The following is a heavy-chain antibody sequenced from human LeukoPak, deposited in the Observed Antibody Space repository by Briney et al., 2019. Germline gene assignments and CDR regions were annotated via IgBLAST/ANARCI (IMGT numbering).Heavy chain of an antibody. Sequence: GGSLRLSCAASGFTFGSYGMHWVRQARGKALEWVALIRYDGSNKYYADSVKGRFTISRDNSKNTLYLQMNSLRAEGTAVYYCAKDEGYYDSSGYYLYYFDYWGQGTLVTVSS. CDR2: IRYDGSNK. D-gene: IGHD3-22*01. CDR1: GFTFGSYG. J-gene: IGHJ4*02. CDR3: AKDEGYYDSSGYYLYYFDY. V-gene: IGHV3-30*02.